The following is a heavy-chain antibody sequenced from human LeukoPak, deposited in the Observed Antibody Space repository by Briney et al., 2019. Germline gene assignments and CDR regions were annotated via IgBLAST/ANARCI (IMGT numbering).Heavy chain of an antibody. CDR1: GASISSGGYS. D-gene: IGHD2-15*01. CDR2: IYYDDRT. V-gene: IGHV4-30-2*01. CDR3: ARGDCRGGSCYTGTAWFDT. Sequence: SETLSLTCAVSGASISSGGYSWAWLRQPPGTNLEWIGYIYYDDRTFYNPSLKSRLTISADRSKNQFSLNLSSVTAADTAVYYCARGDCRGGSCYTGTAWFDTWGQGTRVTVSS. J-gene: IGHJ5*02.